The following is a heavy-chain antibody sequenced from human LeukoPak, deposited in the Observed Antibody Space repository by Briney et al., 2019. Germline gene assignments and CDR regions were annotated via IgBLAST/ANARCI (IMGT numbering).Heavy chain of an antibody. D-gene: IGHD2-21*02. CDR2: INPDGSST. Sequence: PGGSLRLSCAACGFTFSMHWMHWVRQAPGKGLVWVSRINPDGSSTTYADSVKGRFTISRDNAKNSLCLQMNSLRDEDTAVYYCARENIVVVTAIRDAFDIWGQGTMVTVAS. CDR3: ARENIVVVTAIRDAFDI. CDR1: GFTFSMHW. V-gene: IGHV3-74*01. J-gene: IGHJ3*02.